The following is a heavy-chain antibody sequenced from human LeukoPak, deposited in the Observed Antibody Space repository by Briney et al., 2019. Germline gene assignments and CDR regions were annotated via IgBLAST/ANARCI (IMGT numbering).Heavy chain of an antibody. Sequence: PGGSLRLSCAASGFTFSSYAMSWVRQAPGKGLEWVSAISGSGGSTYYADSVKGRFTISRDNSKNTLYLQMNSLGAEDTAVYYCAKVPLPWVGATKKDIKTSFDYGGQGPLVTVSS. J-gene: IGHJ4*02. V-gene: IGHV3-23*01. CDR3: AKVPLPWVGATKKDIKTSFDY. CDR2: ISGSGGST. D-gene: IGHD1-26*01. CDR1: GFTFSSYA.